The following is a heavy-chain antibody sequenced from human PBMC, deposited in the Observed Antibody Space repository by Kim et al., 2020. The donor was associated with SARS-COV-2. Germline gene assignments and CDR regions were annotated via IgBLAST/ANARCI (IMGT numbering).Heavy chain of an antibody. D-gene: IGHD6-13*01. J-gene: IGHJ3*02. Sequence: SETLSLTCTVSGGSISSSSYYWGWIRQPPGKGLEWIGSIYYSGSTYYNPSLKSRVTISVDTSKNQFSLKLSSVTAADTAVYYCARQPPIAAAPRSGAFDIWGQGTMVTVSS. CDR2: IYYSGST. V-gene: IGHV4-39*01. CDR1: GGSISSSSYY. CDR3: ARQPPIAAAPRSGAFDI.